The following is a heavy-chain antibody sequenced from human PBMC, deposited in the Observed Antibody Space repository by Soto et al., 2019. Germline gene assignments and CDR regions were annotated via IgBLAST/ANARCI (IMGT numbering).Heavy chain of an antibody. CDR2: MAYDGSNE. D-gene: IGHD5-12*01. CDR3: AKNTVGLSRYYYYGMDV. J-gene: IGHJ6*02. CDR1: GFTFSSFG. Sequence: PVGSLRLSCAASGFTFSSFGIHWVRQARGKGLEWVAVMAYDGSNEYYADSVRGRFTISRDNSKSTVYLQMNSLRPEDTAVYYCAKNTVGLSRYYYYGMDVWGQGTTVTVSS. V-gene: IGHV3-30*18.